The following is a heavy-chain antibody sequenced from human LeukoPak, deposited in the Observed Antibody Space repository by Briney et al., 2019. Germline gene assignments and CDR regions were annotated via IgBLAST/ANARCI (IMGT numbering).Heavy chain of an antibody. CDR2: ISGSGGST. J-gene: IGHJ4*02. CDR3: AKEGSSSWNYFFDY. CDR1: GFTFSSYA. D-gene: IGHD6-6*01. Sequence: GGSLRLSCAASGFTFSSYAMSWVRQAPGKGLEWVSAISGSGGSTYYADSVKGGFTISRDNSRNTLYLQMNSLRAEDTAVYYCAKEGSSSWNYFFDYWGQGTLVTVSS. V-gene: IGHV3-23*01.